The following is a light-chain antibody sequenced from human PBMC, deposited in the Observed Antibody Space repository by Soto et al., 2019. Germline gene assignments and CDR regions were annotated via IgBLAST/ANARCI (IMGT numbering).Light chain of an antibody. V-gene: IGKV3-11*01. CDR1: QSVSSY. CDR3: QQRSNWPIT. CDR2: DAS. J-gene: IGKJ5*01. Sequence: EIVLSQSPATLSLSPGERAALSCRASQSVSSYLAWYQQKPGQAPRLLIYDASKRATGIPARFSGSGSGTDFTLTISSLEPEDFAVYYCQQRSNWPITFGQGTRLEIK.